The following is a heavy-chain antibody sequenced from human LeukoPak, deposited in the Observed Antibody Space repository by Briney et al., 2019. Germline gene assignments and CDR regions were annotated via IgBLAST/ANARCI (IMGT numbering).Heavy chain of an antibody. D-gene: IGHD3-16*01. CDR3: ARGGGRGSFDI. CDR2: IYHSGST. Sequence: SETLSLTCTVSGYSISSGYYWGWIRQPPGKVLEWIGSIYHSGSTYYNPSLKSRVTISVDTSKNQSSMKLSSVPAAHPAVYYCARGGGRGSFDIWGQGTMVTVSS. V-gene: IGHV4-38-2*02. J-gene: IGHJ3*02. CDR1: GYSISSGYY.